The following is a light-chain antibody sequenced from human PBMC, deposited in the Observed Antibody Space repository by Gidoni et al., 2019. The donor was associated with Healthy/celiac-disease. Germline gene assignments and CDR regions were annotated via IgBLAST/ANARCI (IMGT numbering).Light chain of an antibody. V-gene: IGLV1-47*01. CDR1: SPHIGRNY. CDR2: RNN. J-gene: IGLJ3*02. CDR3: AAWYDSLRVPWV. Sequence: QSVMTQPPAASGTPGQMVNISCSGSSPHIGRNYVYWYQQLQGTAPKLLIYRNNQRPSGVPDRFSGSKSGTSVPLAISGLRSEDEADYYCAAWYDSLRVPWVFGGGTKLTVL.